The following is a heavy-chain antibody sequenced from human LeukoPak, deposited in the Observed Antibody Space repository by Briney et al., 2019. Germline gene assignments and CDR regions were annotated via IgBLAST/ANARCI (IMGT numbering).Heavy chain of an antibody. CDR3: ARAFLAASRHTLYRGFDP. CDR2: IIPIFGTA. Sequence: SVKVSCKASGGTFSSYAISWVRQAPGQGLEWMGGIIPIFGTANYAQKFQGRVTITADESTSTAYMELSSLRSEDTAVYYCARAFLAASRHTLYRGFDPWGQGTLVTVSS. D-gene: IGHD6-6*01. V-gene: IGHV1-69*13. CDR1: GGTFSSYA. J-gene: IGHJ5*02.